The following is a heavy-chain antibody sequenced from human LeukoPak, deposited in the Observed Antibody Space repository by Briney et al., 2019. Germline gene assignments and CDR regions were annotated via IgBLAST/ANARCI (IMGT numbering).Heavy chain of an antibody. Sequence: PSETLSLTCAVSGVPFSNYHWSWVRQSPTKGLEWIGEINHSGYTNYNPSLKSRVTISIDTSKNQFSLMLTSVTAADTAVYYCTRAVAGHPDWGQGTLVTVSS. CDR3: TRAVAGHPD. CDR2: INHSGYT. J-gene: IGHJ4*02. CDR1: GVPFSNYH. V-gene: IGHV4-34*01. D-gene: IGHD6-19*01.